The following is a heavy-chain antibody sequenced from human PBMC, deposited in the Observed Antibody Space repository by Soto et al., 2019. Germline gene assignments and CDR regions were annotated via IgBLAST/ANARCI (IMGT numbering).Heavy chain of an antibody. D-gene: IGHD1-26*01. Sequence: QVQLVQSGAEVKKPGSSVKVSCKASGGTFSTYAITWVRQAPGQGLEWMGGIIPMFGTANYAQKFRGRVTVTADESTSTAHMELSSLRSEDTAVYYCARGWETVGTTTPFAYWGQGTLVTGSS. J-gene: IGHJ4*02. V-gene: IGHV1-69*01. CDR2: IIPMFGTA. CDR1: GGTFSTYA. CDR3: ARGWETVGTTTPFAY.